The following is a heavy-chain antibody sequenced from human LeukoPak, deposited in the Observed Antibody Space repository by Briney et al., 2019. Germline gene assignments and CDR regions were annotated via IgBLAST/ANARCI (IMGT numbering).Heavy chain of an antibody. Sequence: GGSLRLSCAASGFTFSSYAMSWVRQAPGKGLEWVSAISGSGGSTYYAASVKGRFTISRDNSKNTLYLQMNSLRAEDTAVYYCARDWRGITMIVVDNDAFDIWGQGTMVTVSS. CDR2: ISGSGGST. V-gene: IGHV3-23*01. J-gene: IGHJ3*02. CDR3: ARDWRGITMIVVDNDAFDI. D-gene: IGHD3-22*01. CDR1: GFTFSSYA.